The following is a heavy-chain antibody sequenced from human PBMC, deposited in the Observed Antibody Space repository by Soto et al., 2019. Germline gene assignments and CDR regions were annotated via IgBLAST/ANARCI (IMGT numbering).Heavy chain of an antibody. D-gene: IGHD2-2*01. CDR2: IYWDDDK. V-gene: IGHV2-5*02. Sequence: SGPTLVNPTQTLTLTCTFSGFSLSTSGVGVGWIRQPPGKALEWLALIYWDDDKRYSPSLKSRLTITKDTSKNQVVLTMTNMDPVDTATYYCARLVVPAAIGVRFDYWGQGTLVTVSS. J-gene: IGHJ4*02. CDR3: ARLVVPAAIGVRFDY. CDR1: GFSLSTSGVG.